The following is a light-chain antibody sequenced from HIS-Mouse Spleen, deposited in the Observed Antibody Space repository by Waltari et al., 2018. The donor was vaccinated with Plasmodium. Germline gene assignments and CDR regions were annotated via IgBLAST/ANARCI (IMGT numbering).Light chain of an antibody. CDR3: YSTDSSGNHRV. CDR2: EDS. J-gene: IGLJ3*02. V-gene: IGLV3-10*01. CDR1: ALPKKY. Sequence: SYELTQPPSVSVSPGQTARITCPGDALPKKYAYWYQQKSGQAPVLGIYEDSKRPSGIPEGFSGSSSGTMATLTISGAQVEDEADYYCYSTDSSGNHRVFGGGTKLTVL.